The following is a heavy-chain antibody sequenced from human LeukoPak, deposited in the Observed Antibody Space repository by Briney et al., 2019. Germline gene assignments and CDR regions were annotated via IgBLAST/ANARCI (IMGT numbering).Heavy chain of an antibody. D-gene: IGHD6-19*01. CDR3: AGDRGWLIAS. J-gene: IGHJ4*02. CDR2: IKQDGSET. Sequence: PGGSLRPSCAGSGFTFSHFWMNWVRQAPGKGLEWVAIIKQDGSETYYVDSVKGRFTISRDNAKNSVYLQMNSLRAEDTAVYYCAGDRGWLIASWGQGTLVTVSS. V-gene: IGHV3-7*01. CDR1: GFTFSHFW.